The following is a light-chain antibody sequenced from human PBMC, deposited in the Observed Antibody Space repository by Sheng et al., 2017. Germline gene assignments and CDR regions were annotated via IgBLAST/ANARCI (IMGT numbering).Light chain of an antibody. J-gene: IGKJ4*01. CDR2: AAS. CDR1: QGISNY. Sequence: DIQMTQSPSSLSASVGDRVTITCRASQGISNYLAWYQQKPGKGPKLLIYAASTLQSGVPSRFSGRGSGTDFTLTISSLQPEDVATYYCQKYNSAPFLTFAGGTKVEIK. CDR3: QKYNSAPFLT. V-gene: IGKV1-27*01.